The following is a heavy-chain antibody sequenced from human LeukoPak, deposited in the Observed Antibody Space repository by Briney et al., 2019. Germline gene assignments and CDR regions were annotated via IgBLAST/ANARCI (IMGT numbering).Heavy chain of an antibody. J-gene: IGHJ6*02. CDR2: IIPMLGVA. D-gene: IGHD2-15*01. V-gene: IGHV1-69*04. CDR3: ARERSDCSGSACYSRNRNHSGLDV. CDR1: GGTFSSYA. Sequence: SVKVSCKASGGTFSSYAISWVRQAPGQGLEWIGRIIPMLGVANNAETFQDRVTINADKSTNTMYLELSSLKSEDTAVYCARERSDCSGSACYSRNRNHSGLDVWGQGTTVTVS.